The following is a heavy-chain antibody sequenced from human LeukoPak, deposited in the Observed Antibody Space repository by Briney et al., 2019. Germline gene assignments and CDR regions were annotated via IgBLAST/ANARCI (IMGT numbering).Heavy chain of an antibody. CDR2: IKPNSGGT. CDR1: GYTFTGYY. CDR3: ARPYYDFWSGHDAFDI. V-gene: IGHV1-2*02. Sequence: ASVKVSCKASGYTFTGYYIHWVRQAPGQGLEWMGWIKPNSGGTNYAQKFQGRVTMTRDTSISTAYMELSRLRSDDTAVYYCARPYYDFWSGHDAFDIWGQGTMVTVSS. D-gene: IGHD3-3*01. J-gene: IGHJ3*02.